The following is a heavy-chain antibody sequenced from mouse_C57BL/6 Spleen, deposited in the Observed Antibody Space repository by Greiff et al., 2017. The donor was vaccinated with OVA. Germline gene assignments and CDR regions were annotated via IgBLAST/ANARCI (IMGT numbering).Heavy chain of an antibody. CDR2: ISDGGSYT. J-gene: IGHJ3*01. V-gene: IGHV5-4*01. Sequence: EVKLVESGGGLVKPGGSLKLSCAASGYTFSSYAMSWVRQTPEKRLEWVATISDGGSYTYYTDNVKGRFTISRANAKNNLYLQMSHLKSEDTAMYYCARETPFAYWGQGTLVTVSA. CDR3: ARETPFAY. CDR1: GYTFSSYA.